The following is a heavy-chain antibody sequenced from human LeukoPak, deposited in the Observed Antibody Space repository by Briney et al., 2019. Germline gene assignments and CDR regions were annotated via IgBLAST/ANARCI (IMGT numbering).Heavy chain of an antibody. CDR3: ARDSIAAAGTDPFYYYYYGMDV. Sequence: ASVKVSCKASGGTFSSYAISWVRQAPGQGLEWMGRIIPILGIANYAQKFQGRVTITADKSTSTAYMELSSLRSEDTAVYYCARDSIAAAGTDPFYYYYYGMDVWGQGTTVTVSS. D-gene: IGHD6-13*01. CDR1: GGTFSSYA. J-gene: IGHJ6*02. V-gene: IGHV1-69*04. CDR2: IIPILGIA.